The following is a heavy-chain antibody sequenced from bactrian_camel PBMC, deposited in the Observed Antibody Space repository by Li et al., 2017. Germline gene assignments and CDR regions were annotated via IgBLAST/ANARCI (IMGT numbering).Heavy chain of an antibody. J-gene: IGHJ4*01. CDR2: IYSGSGLT. V-gene: IGHV3S40*01. D-gene: IGHD7*01. CDR1: GGTGSSYC. Sequence: DVQLVESGGGSVQAGGSLRLSCAASGGTGSSYCMGWFRQAPGKEREGIAVIYSGSGLTGYDDSVKGRFTISQDNAKNTVYLQLNSLRTEDTAMYYCAISTTTYSPDFGQGTQVTVS.